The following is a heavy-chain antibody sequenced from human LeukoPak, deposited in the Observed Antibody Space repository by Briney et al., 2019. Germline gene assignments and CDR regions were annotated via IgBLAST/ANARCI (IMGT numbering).Heavy chain of an antibody. V-gene: IGHV3-23*01. D-gene: IGHD3-22*01. J-gene: IGHJ4*02. CDR1: GFTSSSYA. Sequence: GGSLRLSCAASGFTSSSYAMSWVRQAPGKGLEWVSAISGRGDNTYYADSVKGRFTISRDNSKNTLYLQMNSLRAEDTAVYYCARAYSGYSIDFWGQGTLVTVSS. CDR2: ISGRGDNT. CDR3: ARAYSGYSIDF.